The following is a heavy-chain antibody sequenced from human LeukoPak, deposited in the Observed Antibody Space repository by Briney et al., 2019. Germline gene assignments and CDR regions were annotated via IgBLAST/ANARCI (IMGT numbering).Heavy chain of an antibody. D-gene: IGHD3-16*02. Sequence: GGSLRLSCAASGFTFSSYAMSWVRQAPGKGLEWVSAISGSGGSTYYADSVKGRFTISRDNSKNTLYLQMNSLRAEDTAVYYCAKDVTLRLGELSPSSFWGQGTMVTVSS. CDR3: AKDVTLRLGELSPSSF. J-gene: IGHJ3*01. CDR2: ISGSGGST. V-gene: IGHV3-23*01. CDR1: GFTFSSYA.